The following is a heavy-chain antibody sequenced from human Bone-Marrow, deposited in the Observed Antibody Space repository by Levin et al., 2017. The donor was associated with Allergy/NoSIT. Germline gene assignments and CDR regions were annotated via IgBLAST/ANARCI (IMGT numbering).Heavy chain of an antibody. CDR1: GFSLSTDAMG. CDR3: ARRRGNKYGSGSYYELDY. D-gene: IGHD3-10*01. CDR2: LYWNDDK. J-gene: IGHJ4*02. V-gene: IGHV2-5*01. Sequence: ESGPTLVKPTQTLTLTCTFSGFSLSTDAMGVAWIRQPPGKALEWLALLYWNDDKRYSPSLKNRLTLTKDTSKNQVFLTMTNMDPVDTATYYCARRRGNKYGSGSYYELDYWGQGTLVTVSS.